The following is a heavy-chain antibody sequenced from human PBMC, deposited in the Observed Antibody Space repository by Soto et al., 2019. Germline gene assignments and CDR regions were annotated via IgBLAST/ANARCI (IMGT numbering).Heavy chain of an antibody. V-gene: IGHV4-30-4*01. CDR3: ARDYDILTGYYRAWDYYGMDV. Sequence: SETLSLTCTVSGGSISSGDYYWSWIRQPPGKGLEWIGYIYYSGSTYYNPSLKSRVTISVDTSKNQFSLKLSSVTAADTAVYYCARDYDILTGYYRAWDYYGMDVWGQGTTVTVSS. J-gene: IGHJ6*02. D-gene: IGHD3-9*01. CDR1: GGSISSGDYY. CDR2: IYYSGST.